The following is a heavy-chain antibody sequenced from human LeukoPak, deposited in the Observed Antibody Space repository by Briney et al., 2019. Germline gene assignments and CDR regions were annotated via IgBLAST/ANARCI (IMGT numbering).Heavy chain of an antibody. CDR3: ARDLLAQGWFDP. D-gene: IGHD3-3*01. CDR2: IYSSGST. V-gene: IGHV4-4*07. J-gene: IGHJ5*02. CDR1: GGSISSYY. Sequence: PPETLSLTCTVSGGSISSYYWSWIRQPAGKGLEWIGRIYSSGSTKYNPSLKSRVTMSVDTSKNQFSLKLSSVTAADTAVYFCARDLLAQGWFDPWGQGTLVTVSS.